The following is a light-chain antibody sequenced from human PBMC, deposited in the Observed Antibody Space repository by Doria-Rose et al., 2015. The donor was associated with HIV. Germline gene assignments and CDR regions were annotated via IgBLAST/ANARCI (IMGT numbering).Light chain of an antibody. Sequence: DIRVTQSPSSLSASVGDRLTITCQASQDISNYLNWYQQKPGEAPKLLIYDASNLERGVPSRFSGSGSGTDFTFTISSLRPEDTATYYCQQYDDLPYTSGQGTNLKIK. V-gene: IGKV1-33*01. J-gene: IGKJ2*01. CDR3: QQYDDLPYT. CDR1: QDISNY. CDR2: DAS.